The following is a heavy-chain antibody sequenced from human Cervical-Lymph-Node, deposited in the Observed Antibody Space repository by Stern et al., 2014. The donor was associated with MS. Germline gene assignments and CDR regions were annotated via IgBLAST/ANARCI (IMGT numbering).Heavy chain of an antibody. CDR3: ARDDKRSVVGYYYYGMDV. V-gene: IGHV1-69*01. CDR2: IIPVFGSA. Sequence: VQLVESGAEVKKPGSSVRVSCKASGGTFSGYAISWARQAPGRGLEWMGGIIPVFGSARYSQRFQGRLTITADASTSTAYMELSSLRSEDMAVYYCARDDKRSVVGYYYYGMDVWGQGTTVTVSS. J-gene: IGHJ6*02. D-gene: IGHD6-19*01. CDR1: GGTFSGYA.